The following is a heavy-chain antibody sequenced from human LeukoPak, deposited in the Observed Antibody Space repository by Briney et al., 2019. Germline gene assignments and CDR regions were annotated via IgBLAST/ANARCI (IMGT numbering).Heavy chain of an antibody. CDR3: ARQRDSSSSPRRAFDI. V-gene: IGHV4-59*01. J-gene: IGHJ3*02. CDR2: FYYSGST. Sequence: SETLSLTCTVSGGSISSYYWSWIRQPPGTGLEYLGYFYYSGSTNYNPSLKRRVAISVDASKNQFSLKLSSVTAADTAVYYCARQRDSSSSPRRAFDIWGQGTMVTVSS. D-gene: IGHD6-6*01. CDR1: GGSISSYY.